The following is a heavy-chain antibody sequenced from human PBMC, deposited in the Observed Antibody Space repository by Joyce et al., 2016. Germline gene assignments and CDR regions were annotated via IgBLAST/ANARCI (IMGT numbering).Heavy chain of an antibody. CDR2: IFATTATT. J-gene: IGHJ4*02. CDR3: AGRRGYFAFDH. D-gene: IGHD5-18*01. CDR1: GASINSGSLH. V-gene: IGHV4-61*02. Sequence: QVQLQESGPGLVKPSQTLSLTCTVSGASINSGSLHWTGIRQPAGKGLEWIGRIFATTATTYYNPSLETRVTISIDKSKNEFSLKMTSVTAADTAVYYCAGRRGYFAFDHWGQGTLVTVSP.